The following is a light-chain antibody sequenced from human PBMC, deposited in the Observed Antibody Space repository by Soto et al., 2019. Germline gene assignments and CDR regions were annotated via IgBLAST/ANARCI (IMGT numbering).Light chain of an antibody. CDR1: SGHSSYA. J-gene: IGLJ3*02. V-gene: IGLV4-69*01. CDR2: LNSDGRH. Sequence: QTVVTQSPSASASLGASVKLTCTLSSGHSSYAIAWHQQQPERGPRYLMKLNSDGRHSKGDGIPDRFSGSSSGAERYLTISSLQSEDEADYYCQTWGTGVWVFGGGTKVTVL. CDR3: QTWGTGVWV.